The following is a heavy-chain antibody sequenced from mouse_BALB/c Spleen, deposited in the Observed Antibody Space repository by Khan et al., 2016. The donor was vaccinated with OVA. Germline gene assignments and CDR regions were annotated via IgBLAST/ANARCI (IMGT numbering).Heavy chain of an antibody. V-gene: IGHV1-7*01. CDR1: GYTFSDYW. CDR2: ISPCSGYT. Sequence: VQLQESGAELAKPGASVKMSCKASGYTFSDYWMHWVKQRPGLGLEWIGDISPCSGYTYYNQTFNDKATLTIDKSSSTAYMQLTSLTSEDSAVYCCARDRFDYWGQGTPLTVSA. CDR3: ARDRFDY. J-gene: IGHJ2*01.